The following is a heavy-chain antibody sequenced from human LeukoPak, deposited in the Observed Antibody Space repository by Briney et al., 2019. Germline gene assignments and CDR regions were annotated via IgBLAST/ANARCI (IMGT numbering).Heavy chain of an antibody. CDR2: TKRDGSEK. CDR3: AKDRIHRYQLIKYYYYYYGMDV. Sequence: GGSLRLSCAASGFSFSSYWMNWVRQAPGKGLEWVANTKRDGSEKYYVDSVKGRFTISRDNAKNSLYLQMNSLRAEDTAVYYCAKDRIHRYQLIKYYYYYYGMDVWGQGTTVTVSS. V-gene: IGHV3-7*01. J-gene: IGHJ6*02. CDR1: GFSFSSYW. D-gene: IGHD2-2*01.